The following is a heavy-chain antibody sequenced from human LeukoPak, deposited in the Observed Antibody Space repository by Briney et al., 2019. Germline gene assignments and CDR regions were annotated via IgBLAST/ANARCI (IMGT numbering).Heavy chain of an antibody. CDR2: IKQDGSEK. D-gene: IGHD1-26*01. J-gene: IGHJ4*02. CDR1: GFTFSSYW. Sequence: GGSLRLSCAAPGFTFSSYWMSWVRQAPGKGLEWVANIKQDGSEKYYVDSVKGRFTISRDNAKNSLYLQMNSLRAEDTAVYYCARVRVGYFDYWGQGTLVTVSS. V-gene: IGHV3-7*01. CDR3: ARVRVGYFDY.